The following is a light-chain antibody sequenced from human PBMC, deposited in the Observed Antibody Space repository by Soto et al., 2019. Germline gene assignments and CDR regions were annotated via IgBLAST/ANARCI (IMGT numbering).Light chain of an antibody. Sequence: EIVLTQSPATLSLSPGERATLSCRASQSVSSYLAWYQQKPGQAPRLLIYDASNRATGIPARFSGSESGTDFSLTISSLEPEDFAVYYCQQRYNWPPYTFGQGTKLEIK. J-gene: IGKJ2*01. V-gene: IGKV3-11*01. CDR3: QQRYNWPPYT. CDR2: DAS. CDR1: QSVSSY.